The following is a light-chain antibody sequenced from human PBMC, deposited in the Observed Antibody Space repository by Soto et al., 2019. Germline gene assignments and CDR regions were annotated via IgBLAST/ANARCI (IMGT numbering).Light chain of an antibody. CDR2: WTS. Sequence: DIVLTQSPDSLAVSLGERATINCKSSQSVLYSHNNESYLAWFQKKPGQPPKLLIYWTSAREAAVPDRFSGSGSGTDFKLPISSLRAEDVAIFYCQQYYSAPYTVGQGTKVEI. V-gene: IGKV4-1*01. CDR3: QQYYSAPYT. J-gene: IGKJ2*01. CDR1: QSVLYSHNNESY.